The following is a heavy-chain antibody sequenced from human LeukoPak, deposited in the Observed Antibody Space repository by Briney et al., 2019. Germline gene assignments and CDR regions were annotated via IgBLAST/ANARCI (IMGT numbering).Heavy chain of an antibody. CDR1: GFTVNNNY. CDR2: IYSGDIT. D-gene: IGHD5-18*01. J-gene: IGHJ4*02. Sequence: GGSLRLSCAASGFTVNNNYMSWVRQAPGKGLEWVSVIYSGDITYYAGSVKGRFTISRDNSKNTLYLQMNSLRAEDTAVYYCARGSGYNYGFPDYWGQGTLVTVSS. V-gene: IGHV3-53*01. CDR3: ARGSGYNYGFPDY.